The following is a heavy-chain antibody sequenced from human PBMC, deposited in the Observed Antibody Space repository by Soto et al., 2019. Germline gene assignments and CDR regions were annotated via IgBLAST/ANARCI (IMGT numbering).Heavy chain of an antibody. D-gene: IGHD6-19*01. Sequence: PSETLSLTCTVSGGSISSYYWSWIRQPPGKGLEWIGYICYSGSTNYNPSLKSRVTISVDTSKNQFSLKLSSVTAADTAVYYCMGSSGWYNWFDPWGQGTLVTVSS. J-gene: IGHJ5*02. CDR2: ICYSGST. CDR1: GGSISSYY. V-gene: IGHV4-59*01. CDR3: MGSSGWYNWFDP.